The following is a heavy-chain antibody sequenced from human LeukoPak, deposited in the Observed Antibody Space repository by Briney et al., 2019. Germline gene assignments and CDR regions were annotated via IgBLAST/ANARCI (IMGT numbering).Heavy chain of an antibody. CDR1: GYTFTSYG. J-gene: IGHJ4*02. Sequence: ASVKVSCXASGYTFTSYGISWVRQAAGQGLEWMRWISAYNGNTNYAQKLQGRVTMTTDTSTSTAYMELRSLRSDDTAVYYCAREYCSSTSCYNLDYWGQGTLVTVSS. CDR3: AREYCSSTSCYNLDY. V-gene: IGHV1-18*01. CDR2: ISAYNGNT. D-gene: IGHD2-2*02.